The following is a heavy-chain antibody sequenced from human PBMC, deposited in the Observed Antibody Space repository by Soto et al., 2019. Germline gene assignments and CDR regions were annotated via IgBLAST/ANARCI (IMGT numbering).Heavy chain of an antibody. Sequence: EVQLLESGGGLVQPGGSLRLSCAASGFTFSSYGMSWVRQAPGKGLEWISGLSDSGDKTYYADSVKGRFTISRDTSKNTFYLQMGSLRVADTAVYYGAKDSGYDSTDLGQGTLVIVSS. CDR1: GFTFSSYG. D-gene: IGHD3-22*01. CDR3: AKDSGYDSTD. J-gene: IGHJ4*02. CDR2: LSDSGDKT. V-gene: IGHV3-23*01.